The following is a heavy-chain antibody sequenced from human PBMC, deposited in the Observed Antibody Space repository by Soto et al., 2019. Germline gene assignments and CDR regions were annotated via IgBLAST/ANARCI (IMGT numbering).Heavy chain of an antibody. J-gene: IGHJ4*02. CDR1: GGSISSSSYY. D-gene: IGHD6-13*01. V-gene: IGHV4-39*01. CDR2: IYYSGST. CDR3: GIAAAGNYYFDY. Sequence: SETLSLTCTVSGGSISSSSYYWGWIRQPPGKGLEWIGSIYYSGSTYYNPSLKSRVTISVDTSKNQFSLKLSSVTAADTAVYYCGIAAAGNYYFDYWGQGTLVTVSS.